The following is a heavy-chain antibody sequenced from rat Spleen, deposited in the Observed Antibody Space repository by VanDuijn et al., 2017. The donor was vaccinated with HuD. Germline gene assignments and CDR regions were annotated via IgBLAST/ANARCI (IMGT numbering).Heavy chain of an antibody. Sequence: EVQLVESDGGLVQPGRSLKLSCAASGFTFSSFAMAWVRQAPKKGLEWVATITSGGSNTYYPDSVKGRFTISRDNAKSTLYLQMDNLRSEDTAIYYCARAGYLRDWYFDFWGPGTMVTVSS. V-gene: IGHV5-17*01. D-gene: IGHD2-2*01. CDR3: ARAGYLRDWYFDF. CDR2: ITSGGSNT. J-gene: IGHJ1*01. CDR1: GFTFSSFA.